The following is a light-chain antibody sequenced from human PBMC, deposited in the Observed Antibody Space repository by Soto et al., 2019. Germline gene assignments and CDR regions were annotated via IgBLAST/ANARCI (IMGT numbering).Light chain of an antibody. J-gene: IGKJ4*01. Sequence: DIPMTQSPSTLSASVGDRVTITCRASQSISSWLAWYQQKPGKAPNLLIYKASSLQSGVPSRFSGSGSGTEFTLTITSLQPDDFATYYCQQYNSYPLTFRGGTKVEIK. CDR3: QQYNSYPLT. V-gene: IGKV1-5*03. CDR2: KAS. CDR1: QSISSW.